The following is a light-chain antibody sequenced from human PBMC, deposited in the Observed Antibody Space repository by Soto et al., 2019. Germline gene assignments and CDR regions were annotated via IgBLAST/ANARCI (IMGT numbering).Light chain of an antibody. V-gene: IGKV3-11*01. CDR2: DAS. Sequence: EIVLTQSPATLSLSPGERATLSCRASQSVSSYLAWYQQKPGPAPRLLIYDASNRATGIPARFSGSGSGTDFTLTISSLEPEEFGVYYCEQRCNLFGQGTKVEIK. J-gene: IGKJ1*01. CDR1: QSVSSY. CDR3: EQRCNL.